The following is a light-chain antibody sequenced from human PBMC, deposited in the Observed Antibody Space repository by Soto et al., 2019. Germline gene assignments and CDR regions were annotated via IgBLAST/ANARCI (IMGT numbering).Light chain of an antibody. J-gene: IGKJ1*01. CDR1: QIVNNNY. CDR3: QQYAKAPLT. V-gene: IGKV3-20*01. Sequence: EIVLTHSPGTLSLSPGERATLSCRASQIVNNNYLAWYQQKPGQAPRLVIYAASSRATGVPDGFSGSGSGTDFTLTISRLEPEDFAVYYCQQYAKAPLTFGQGTKVEIK. CDR2: AAS.